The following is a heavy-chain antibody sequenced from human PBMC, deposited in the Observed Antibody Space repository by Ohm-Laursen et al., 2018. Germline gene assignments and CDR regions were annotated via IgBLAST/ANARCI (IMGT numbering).Heavy chain of an antibody. D-gene: IGHD6-13*01. J-gene: IGHJ4*02. V-gene: IGHV3-66*04. CDR1: GFTVSSNY. CDR3: ARPGIAAAGIDGY. CDR2: IYSGGST. Sequence: SLRLSCAASGFTVSSNYMSWVRQAPGKGLEWVSVIYSGGSTYYADSVKGRFTISRDNSKNTLYLQMNSLRAEDTAVYYCARPGIAAAGIDGYWGQGTLVTVSS.